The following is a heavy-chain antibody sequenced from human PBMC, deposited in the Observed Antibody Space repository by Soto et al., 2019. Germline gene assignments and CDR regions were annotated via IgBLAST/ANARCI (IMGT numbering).Heavy chain of an antibody. CDR1: GHTFISYG. V-gene: IGHV1-18*01. D-gene: IGHD4-17*01. Sequence: ASVKVSCKASGHTFISYGIAWVRQAPGQGLEWMAWISPNSGNTNYAQKFQGRVTVTTETPTNTAYMELRSLRSDDTAVYYCARRPPFSNGNFVTYFLDFWGQGTLVTVYS. J-gene: IGHJ4*02. CDR2: ISPNSGNT. CDR3: ARRPPFSNGNFVTYFLDF.